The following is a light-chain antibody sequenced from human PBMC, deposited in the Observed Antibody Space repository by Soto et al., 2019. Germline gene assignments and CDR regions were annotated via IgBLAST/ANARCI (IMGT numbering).Light chain of an antibody. Sequence: QSVLTQPPSVSGAPGQRVTISCTGSSSNIGAGYDVHWYQQLPETAPKLLIYGNSNRPSGVPDRFSGSKSGTSASLAITGLQAEDEADYYCQSYDSSLSVVVFGGGTKVTVL. CDR2: GNS. V-gene: IGLV1-40*01. J-gene: IGLJ2*01. CDR1: SSNIGAGYD. CDR3: QSYDSSLSVVV.